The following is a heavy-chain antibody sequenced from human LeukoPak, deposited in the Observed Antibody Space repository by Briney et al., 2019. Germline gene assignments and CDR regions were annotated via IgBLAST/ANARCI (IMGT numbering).Heavy chain of an antibody. D-gene: IGHD3-3*01. J-gene: IGHJ5*02. CDR3: GRDGSDFHNWFDP. V-gene: IGHV1-18*01. CDR1: GYTFTSYG. CDR2: ISAYNGNT. Sequence: ASVKVSCKASGYTFTSYGISWVRQAPGQGLERMGWISAYNGNTNYAQKLQGRVTMTTDTSTSTAYMELRSLRSDDTAVYYCGRDGSDFHNWFDPWGQGTLVIVSS.